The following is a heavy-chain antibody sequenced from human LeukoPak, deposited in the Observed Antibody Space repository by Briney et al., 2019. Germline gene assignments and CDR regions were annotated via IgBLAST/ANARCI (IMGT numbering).Heavy chain of an antibody. J-gene: IGHJ4*02. V-gene: IGHV1-2*02. CDR2: IHPNSGGT. CDR3: ARRPSGSYDY. Sequence: ASVKVSCKASGYTFTDYYMHWVRQAPGQGLEWMGWIHPNSGGTNCAQNFQGRVTMTRDTSISTAYMELSRLRSDDTAVYYCARRPSGSYDYWGQGTLVTVSS. D-gene: IGHD1-26*01. CDR1: GYTFTDYY.